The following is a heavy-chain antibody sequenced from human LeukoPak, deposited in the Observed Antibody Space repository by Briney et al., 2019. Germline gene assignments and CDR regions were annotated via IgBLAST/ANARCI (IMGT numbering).Heavy chain of an antibody. D-gene: IGHD6-19*01. CDR2: ISGIGGTT. J-gene: IGHJ4*02. CDR3: AKRLAMTGTYHFDY. Sequence: GGSLRLSCAASGFTFSSYAMSWVRQAPGKGLEWVSRISGIGGTTFYADSVKGRFTISRDNSKNTLYLQMNSLRAEDTAVYYCAKRLAMTGTYHFDYWGQGTLVTVSS. V-gene: IGHV3-23*01. CDR1: GFTFSSYA.